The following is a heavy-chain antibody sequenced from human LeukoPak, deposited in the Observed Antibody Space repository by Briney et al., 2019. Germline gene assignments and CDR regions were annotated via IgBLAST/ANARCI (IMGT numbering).Heavy chain of an antibody. D-gene: IGHD3-16*02. J-gene: IGHJ4*02. CDR2: INHSGST. V-gene: IGHV4-34*01. Sequence: SETLSLTCAVYGGSFSGYYWSWIPQPPGKGLEWIGEINHSGSTNYNPSLKSRVTISVDTSKNQFSLKLSSVTAADTAVYYCARGRGFYDYVWGSYRFSKTNFDYWGQGTLVTVSS. CDR3: ARGRGFYDYVWGSYRFSKTNFDY. CDR1: GGSFSGYY.